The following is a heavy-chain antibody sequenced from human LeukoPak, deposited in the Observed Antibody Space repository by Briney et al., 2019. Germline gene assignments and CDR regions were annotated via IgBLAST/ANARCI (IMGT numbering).Heavy chain of an antibody. CDR2: IRYDGSNK. CDR1: GFTFSSYG. V-gene: IGHV3-30*02. Sequence: GGSLRLSCAASGFTFSSYGMHWVRQAPGKGLEWVAFIRYDGSNKYYADSVKGRFTISRDNAKNSLYLQMNSLRAEDTAVYYCARDRHSGSYYEYDYWGQGTLVAVSS. J-gene: IGHJ4*02. D-gene: IGHD1-26*01. CDR3: ARDRHSGSYYEYDY.